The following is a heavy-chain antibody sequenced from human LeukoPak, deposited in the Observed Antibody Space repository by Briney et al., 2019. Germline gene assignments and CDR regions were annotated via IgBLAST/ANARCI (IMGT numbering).Heavy chain of an antibody. CDR3: ARDCGGRWKCFDY. CDR1: GFTFSSYA. D-gene: IGHD2-21*01. J-gene: IGHJ4*02. Sequence: GGSLRLSCAASGFTFSSYAMSWVRQAPGKGLEWVSAISGSGDITYYADSVKGRFTISRDNSKKTLYLQMNSLRSEDTAVYYCARDCGGRWKCFDYWGQGTLVTVSS. V-gene: IGHV3-23*01. CDR2: ISGSGDIT.